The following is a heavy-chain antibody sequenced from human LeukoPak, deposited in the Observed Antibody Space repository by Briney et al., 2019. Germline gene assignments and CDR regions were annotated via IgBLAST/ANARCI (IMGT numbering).Heavy chain of an antibody. Sequence: PGRSLRLSCSASGFTFSSYAMHWVRQAPGKGLEYVSAISSNGGSTYYADSVKGRFTISRDNSKNTLYLQMSSLRAEDTAVYYCVTKYCSSTSCFMREGFFDYWGQGTLVTVSS. D-gene: IGHD2-2*01. CDR1: GFTFSSYA. CDR3: VTKYCSSTSCFMREGFFDY. J-gene: IGHJ4*02. V-gene: IGHV3-64D*09. CDR2: ISSNGGST.